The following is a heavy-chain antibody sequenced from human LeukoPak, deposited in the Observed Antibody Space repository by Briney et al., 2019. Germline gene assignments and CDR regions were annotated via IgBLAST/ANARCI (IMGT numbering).Heavy chain of an antibody. Sequence: ASVRVSCKASVYTFTVYYMHWVRQAPGQGLEWMGWINPNSGGTNYAQKFQGRVTMTRDTSISTAYMELSRLRSDDTAVYYCARGTTVLAFDPWGQGTLVTVSS. D-gene: IGHD4-17*01. CDR1: VYTFTVYY. V-gene: IGHV1-2*02. J-gene: IGHJ5*02. CDR3: ARGTTVLAFDP. CDR2: INPNSGGT.